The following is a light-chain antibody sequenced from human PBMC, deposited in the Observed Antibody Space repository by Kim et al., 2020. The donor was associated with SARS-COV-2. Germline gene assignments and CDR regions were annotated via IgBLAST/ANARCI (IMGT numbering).Light chain of an antibody. CDR2: DSS. CDR1: NSNIGSNV. J-gene: IGLJ1*01. V-gene: IGLV1-44*01. CDR3: ATWDDSLNGYV. Sequence: QSVLTQPPSASATPGQRVTISCSGSNSNIGSNVVNWYQQLPGTAPKLLIYDSSQRPSGVPARFSGSRSGASASLAISGLQSEDEADYYCATWDDSLNGYVLGTGTKVTVL.